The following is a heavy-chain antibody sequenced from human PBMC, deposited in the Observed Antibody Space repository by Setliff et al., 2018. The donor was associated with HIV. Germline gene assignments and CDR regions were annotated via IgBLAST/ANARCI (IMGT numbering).Heavy chain of an antibody. CDR3: ARTIKEHLAVLWFDP. CDR2: VYNSGIT. V-gene: IGHV4-38-2*01. J-gene: IGHJ5*02. Sequence: SETLSLTCAVSGYSISSGRYWGWIRQPPGKGLEWIGSVYNSGITNYNPSLESRVTISVDTSKNQFSLRLSSVTAADTAVYYCARTIKEHLAVLWFDPWGQGTLVTVSS. D-gene: IGHD3-3*02. CDR1: GYSISSGRY.